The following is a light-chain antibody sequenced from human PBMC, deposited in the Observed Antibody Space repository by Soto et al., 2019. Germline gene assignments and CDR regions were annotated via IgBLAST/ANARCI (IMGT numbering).Light chain of an antibody. CDR3: SSYTSSSTPCV. J-gene: IGLJ1*01. Sequence: QSFLTQPASVSGSPGRSITISCTGTSSDVGGYNSVSWYQQHPGKAPKLMIYEVSNRPSGVSNRFSGSKSGSTASLTISGLQAEDEADYYCSSYTSSSTPCVFGTGTKVTVL. CDR1: SSDVGGYNS. V-gene: IGLV2-14*01. CDR2: EVS.